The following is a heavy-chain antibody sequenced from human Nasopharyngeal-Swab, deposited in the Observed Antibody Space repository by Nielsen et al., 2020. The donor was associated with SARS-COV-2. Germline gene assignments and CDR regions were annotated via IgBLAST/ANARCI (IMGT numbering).Heavy chain of an antibody. V-gene: IGHV4-59*13. CDR1: GGSISSYY. D-gene: IGHD1-26*01. CDR3: AGKSGSYYYYYGIYV. J-gene: IGHJ6*02. CDR2: IYYSGST. Sequence: SETLSLTCTVSGGSISSYYWSWIRQPPGKGLEWIGYIYYSGSTNYNPSLKSRVTISVDTSKNQFSLKVSSVTAADTAVYYCAGKSGSYYYYYGIYVWGQGTTVTVSS.